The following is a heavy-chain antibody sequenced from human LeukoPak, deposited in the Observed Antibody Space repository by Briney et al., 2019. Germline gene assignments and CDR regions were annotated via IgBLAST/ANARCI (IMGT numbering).Heavy chain of an antibody. V-gene: IGHV4-31*03. CDR2: IYYSGST. D-gene: IGHD3-22*01. CDR1: GGSISSGGYY. Sequence: PSETLSLTCTVSGGSISSGGYYWSWIRQHPGKGLEWIGYIYYSGSTYYNPSLKSRVTISVDTSKNQFSLKLSSVTAADTAVYYCARNYYDSSGYYSGYFDYWGQGTLVTVSS. CDR3: ARNYYDSSGYYSGYFDY. J-gene: IGHJ4*02.